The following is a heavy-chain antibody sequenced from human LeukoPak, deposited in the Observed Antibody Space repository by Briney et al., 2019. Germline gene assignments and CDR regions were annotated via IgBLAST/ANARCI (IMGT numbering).Heavy chain of an antibody. Sequence: ASVKVSCRASGGTFSSYAISWVRQAPGQGLEWMGRIIPILGIASYAQKFQGRVTITADKSTSTAYMELSSLRSEDTAVYYCARDLVPYYYDSSGYYYWGQGTLVTVSS. CDR1: GGTFSSYA. J-gene: IGHJ4*02. D-gene: IGHD3-22*01. CDR2: IIPILGIA. CDR3: ARDLVPYYYDSSGYYY. V-gene: IGHV1-69*04.